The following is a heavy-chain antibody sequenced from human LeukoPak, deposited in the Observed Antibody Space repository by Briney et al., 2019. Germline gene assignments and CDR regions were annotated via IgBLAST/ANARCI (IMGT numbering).Heavy chain of an antibody. V-gene: IGHV4-4*02. CDR2: IYPSGST. CDR3: ARESRYYDSSGYYWYFDS. CDR1: GGSISSSHW. D-gene: IGHD3-22*01. Sequence: SETLSLTCAVSGGSISSSHWWSWVRQSPGKGLEWIGEIYPSGSTNNNPSLKSRVIISVDKSKNQFSLMLRSVTAADTAVYYCARESRYYDSSGYYWYFDSWGQGTLVTVSS. J-gene: IGHJ4*02.